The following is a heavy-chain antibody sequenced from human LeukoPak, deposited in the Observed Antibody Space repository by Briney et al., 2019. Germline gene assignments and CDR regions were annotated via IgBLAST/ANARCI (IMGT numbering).Heavy chain of an antibody. Sequence: SETLSLTXTVSGGCISSYYWSWIRQPPGKGLEWIGYIYYSGSTNYNPSLKSRVTISVDTSKNQFSLKLSSVTAADTAVYYCARDRDGYNFFDYWGQGTLVIVSS. CDR3: ARDRDGYNFFDY. J-gene: IGHJ4*02. D-gene: IGHD5-24*01. CDR2: IYYSGST. V-gene: IGHV4-59*01. CDR1: GGCISSYY.